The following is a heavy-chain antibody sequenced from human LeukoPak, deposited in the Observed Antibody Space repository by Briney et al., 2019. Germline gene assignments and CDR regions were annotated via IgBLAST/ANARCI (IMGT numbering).Heavy chain of an antibody. Sequence: GGSLRLSCAASGFTFSSYSMNWVRQAPGKGLEWVSYISSSSSTIYYADSVKGRLTISRDNAKNSLYLQMNSLRAEDTAVYYCARDLYSSSWSGDYWGQGTLVTVSS. CDR2: ISSSSSTI. CDR1: GFTFSSYS. CDR3: ARDLYSSSWSGDY. V-gene: IGHV3-48*04. D-gene: IGHD6-13*01. J-gene: IGHJ4*02.